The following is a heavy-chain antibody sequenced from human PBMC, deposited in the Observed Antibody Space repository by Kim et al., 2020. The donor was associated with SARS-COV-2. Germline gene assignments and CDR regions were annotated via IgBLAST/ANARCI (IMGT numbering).Heavy chain of an antibody. V-gene: IGHV4-61*01. J-gene: IGHJ6*01. CDR2: IYYSGST. D-gene: IGHD6-13*01. CDR3: ARDRPYSSLYYYYGMDV. Sequence: SETLSLTCTVSGGSVSSGSYYWSWIRQPPGKGLEWIGYIYYSGSTNYNPSLKSRVTISVDTSKNQFSLKLSSVTAADTAVYYCARDRPYSSLYYYYGMDV. CDR1: GGSVSSGSYY.